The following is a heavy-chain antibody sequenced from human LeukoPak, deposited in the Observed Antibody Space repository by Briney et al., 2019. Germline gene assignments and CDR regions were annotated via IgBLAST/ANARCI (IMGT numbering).Heavy chain of an antibody. V-gene: IGHV3-73*01. CDR1: GFTFSGSA. CDR3: TWTVGVPAANPHYYYYMDV. D-gene: IGHD2-2*01. CDR2: IRSKANSYAT. J-gene: IGHJ6*03. Sequence: TGGSLRLSCAASGFTFSGSAMHWVRQASGKGPEWVGRIRSKANSYATAYAASVKGRFTISRDDSKNTAYLQMNSLKTEDTAVYYCTWTVGVPAANPHYYYYMDVWGKGTTVTVSS.